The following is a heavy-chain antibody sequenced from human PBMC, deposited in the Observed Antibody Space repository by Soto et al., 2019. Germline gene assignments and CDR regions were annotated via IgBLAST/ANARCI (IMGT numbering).Heavy chain of an antibody. CDR2: IYPGDSDT. D-gene: IGHD6-13*01. Sequence: LTISCKAFGYSFTLFWIGWGRKMPGKGLEWMGVIYPGDSDTRYSPSFQGQVTISEDKSIDTAYLQWSSLKASDTAIYYCVTRGIIADDPPYYYHGMDVWGQGPAVTVSS. CDR3: VTRGIIADDPPYYYHGMDV. J-gene: IGHJ6*02. V-gene: IGHV5-51*01. CDR1: GYSFTLFW.